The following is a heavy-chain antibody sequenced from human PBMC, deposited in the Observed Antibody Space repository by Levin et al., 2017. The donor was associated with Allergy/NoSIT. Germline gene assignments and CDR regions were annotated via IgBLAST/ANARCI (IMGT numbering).Heavy chain of an antibody. V-gene: IGHV3-33*01. Sequence: LSLTCAASGFTFSSYGMHWVRQAPGKGLEWVAVIWYDGSNKYYADSVKGRFTISRDNSKNTLYLQMNSLRAEDTAVYYCARGDTVTTDTLDYWGQGTLVTVSS. CDR3: ARGDTVTTDTLDY. CDR1: GFTFSSYG. D-gene: IGHD4-17*01. CDR2: IWYDGSNK. J-gene: IGHJ4*02.